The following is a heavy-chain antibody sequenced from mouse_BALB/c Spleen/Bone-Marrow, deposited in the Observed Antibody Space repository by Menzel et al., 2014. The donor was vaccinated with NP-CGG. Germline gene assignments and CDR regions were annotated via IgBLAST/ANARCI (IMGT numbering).Heavy chain of an antibody. D-gene: IGHD2-1*01. CDR1: GYTFTDYF. CDR3: ARNGNYSWFAY. J-gene: IGHJ3*01. CDR2: IYPGSGNT. V-gene: IGHV1-84*02. Sequence: HLVESGPELVKPGASVKISCKASGYTFTDYFINWVKQKPGQGLEWIGWIYPGSGNTNFNEKFKGRATLTVDTSSTTAYMQLSSLTSEDTAVYFCARNGNYSWFAYWGQGTLVTVSA.